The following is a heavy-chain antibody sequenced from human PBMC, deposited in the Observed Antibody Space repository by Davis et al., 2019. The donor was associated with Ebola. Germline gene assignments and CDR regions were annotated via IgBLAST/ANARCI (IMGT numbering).Heavy chain of an antibody. Sequence: SETLSLTCAVYGGSFSGYHWSWIRQPPGKGLEWIGEINHSGSTNYNPSLKSRVNISADTSKNKFSLKLTSVTAADTAVYYCARGLGMGWFDSWGQGTPVTVSS. V-gene: IGHV4-34*01. CDR3: ARGLGMGWFDS. CDR1: GGSFSGYH. J-gene: IGHJ5*01. CDR2: INHSGST.